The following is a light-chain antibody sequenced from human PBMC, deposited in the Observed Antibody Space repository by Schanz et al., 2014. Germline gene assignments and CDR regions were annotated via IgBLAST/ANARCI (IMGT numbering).Light chain of an antibody. CDR3: QQYGSSPPNT. CDR1: QSVSNNY. Sequence: EIVLTQSPGTLSLSPGERATLSCRASQSVSNNYLAWYQQEPGQAPRLLIYGASSRATGIPDRFSGSGSGTDFTLTISRLEPEDFAVYYCQQYGSSPPNTFGQGTRLEIK. CDR2: GAS. J-gene: IGKJ5*01. V-gene: IGKV3-20*01.